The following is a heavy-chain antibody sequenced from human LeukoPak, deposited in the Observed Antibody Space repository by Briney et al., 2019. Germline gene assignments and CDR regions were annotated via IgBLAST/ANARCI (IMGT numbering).Heavy chain of an antibody. CDR2: ISYDGSNK. J-gene: IGHJ4*02. Sequence: GGSLRLSCEASGFTFSSYAMHWVRQAPGKGLEWVAVISYDGSNKYYADSVKGRFTISRDNSKNTLYLQMNSLRAEDTAVYYCARGDIVVVPAASLRDYWGQGTLVTVSS. V-gene: IGHV3-30*01. CDR3: ARGDIVVVPAASLRDY. CDR1: GFTFSSYA. D-gene: IGHD2-2*01.